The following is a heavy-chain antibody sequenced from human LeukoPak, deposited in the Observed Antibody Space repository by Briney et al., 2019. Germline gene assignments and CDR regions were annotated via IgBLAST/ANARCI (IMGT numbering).Heavy chain of an antibody. Sequence: SETLSLTCSVSGGSISSGGYLWIWIRQPPGKGLEWIGYINYSGITNYNPSLKSRVSMSVDTSKNQFSLTLSSVTAADTAVYYCARDSHRYFDLWGRGTLVTVSS. CDR2: INYSGIT. J-gene: IGHJ2*01. CDR3: ARDSHRYFDL. V-gene: IGHV4-31*03. CDR1: GGSISSGGYL.